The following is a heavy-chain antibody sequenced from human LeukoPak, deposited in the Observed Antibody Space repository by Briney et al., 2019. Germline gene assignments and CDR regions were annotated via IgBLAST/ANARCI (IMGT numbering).Heavy chain of an antibody. V-gene: IGHV1-46*01. CDR3: AREGDCSSTSCYTSEAMLYNWFDP. Sequence: ASVKVSCKASGYTFTSYYMHWVRQAPGQGLEWKGIINPSGGSTSYAQKFQGRVTMTRDTSTSTVYMELSSLRSEDTAVYYCAREGDCSSTSCYTSEAMLYNWFDPWGQGTLVTVSS. J-gene: IGHJ5*02. CDR1: GYTFTSYY. CDR2: INPSGGST. D-gene: IGHD2-2*02.